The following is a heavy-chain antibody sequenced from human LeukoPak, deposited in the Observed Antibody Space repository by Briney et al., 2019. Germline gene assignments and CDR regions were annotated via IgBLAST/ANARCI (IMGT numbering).Heavy chain of an antibody. CDR3: ARDLRYYYGMDV. CDR2: ISSSSSTI. V-gene: IGHV3-48*02. J-gene: IGHJ6*02. Sequence: GGSLRHSCAASGFTFSAYTMNWVRQAPGKGVEWVSYISSSSSTIYYADSVKGRFTISRDNAKNSLYLPMNSLRDEDTAVYYCARDLRYYYGMDVWGQGTTVTVSS. CDR1: GFTFSAYT.